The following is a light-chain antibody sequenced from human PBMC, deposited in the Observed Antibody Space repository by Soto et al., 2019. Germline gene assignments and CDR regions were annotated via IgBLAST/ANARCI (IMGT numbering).Light chain of an antibody. CDR2: DVS. CDR1: SSDVGGYNY. J-gene: IGLJ1*01. Sequence: QSALTQPASVSGSPGQSITISCTGTSSDVGGYNYVSWYQHHPGKAPKLMIYDVSNRPSGVSNRFSGSKSGNTASLTISGLQPEDEADYYCSSYTTSNTRQIVFGTGHKLTVL. CDR3: SSYTTSNTRQIV. V-gene: IGLV2-14*03.